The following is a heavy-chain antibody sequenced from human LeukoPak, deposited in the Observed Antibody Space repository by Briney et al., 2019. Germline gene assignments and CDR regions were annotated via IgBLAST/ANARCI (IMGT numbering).Heavy chain of an antibody. V-gene: IGHV1-18*01. CDR2: ISAYNGNT. CDR1: GYTFTSYG. J-gene: IGHJ5*02. D-gene: IGHD2-2*01. CDR3: ARDPQESTSVSNWFDP. Sequence: ASVKVSCKASGYTFTSYGISWVRRAPGQGLEWMRWISAYNGNTNYAQKLQDRVTMTTDTSTSTAYMELRSLRSDDTAVYYCARDPQESTSVSNWFDPWGQGTLVTVSS.